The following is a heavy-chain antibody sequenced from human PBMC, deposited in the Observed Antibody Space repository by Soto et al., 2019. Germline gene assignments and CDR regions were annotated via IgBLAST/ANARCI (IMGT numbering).Heavy chain of an antibody. CDR3: ARGLITGSHYSGGWYYFAP. CDR1: GESISGYI. J-gene: IGHJ5*02. CDR2: INHSGSA. D-gene: IGHD6-19*01. V-gene: IGHV4-34*01. Sequence: QVQLQQSGAGLLKPSETLSLTCAVYGESISGYIWTWSRQTPGKGLQWIGQINHSGSAYYNPSLKSLVPISVHTSSRQCSRGLSSVTAADTAVYYCARGLITGSHYSGGWYYFAPWGPGAQVTVSS.